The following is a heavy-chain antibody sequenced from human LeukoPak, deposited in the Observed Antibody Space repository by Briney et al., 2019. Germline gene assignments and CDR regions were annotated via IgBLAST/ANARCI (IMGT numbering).Heavy chain of an antibody. CDR1: GYTFTSNY. J-gene: IGHJ5*02. V-gene: IGHV1-46*01. CDR3: ARGYCTNGVCHPDLAWFDP. D-gene: IGHD2-8*01. CDR2: ISPSGGST. Sequence: GASVKVSCKAFGYTFTSNYMHWVRQAPGQGPEWMGVISPSGGSTTYAQKFQGRVTLTRDMSTSTDYLELSSLRSADTAVYYCARGYCTNGVCHPDLAWFDPWGQGTLVTVSS.